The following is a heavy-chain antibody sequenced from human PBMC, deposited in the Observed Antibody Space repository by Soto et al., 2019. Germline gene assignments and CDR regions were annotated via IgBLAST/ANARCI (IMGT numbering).Heavy chain of an antibody. CDR3: ARVVPYYDFWSGYEAPYYFHS. CDR1: GGSISSGDYY. J-gene: IGHJ4*02. D-gene: IGHD3-3*01. V-gene: IGHV4-30-4*01. CDR2: IYYSGST. Sequence: SETLSLTCTVSGGSISSGDYYWSWIRQPPGKGLEWIGYIYYSGSTYYNPSLMSRVTISVDTSKNQFSLKLSSVTAADTAVYYCARVVPYYDFWSGYEAPYYFHSWGQEPLVTVSS.